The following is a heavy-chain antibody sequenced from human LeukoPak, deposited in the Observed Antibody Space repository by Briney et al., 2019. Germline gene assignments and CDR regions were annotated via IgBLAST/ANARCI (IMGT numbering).Heavy chain of an antibody. J-gene: IGHJ4*02. V-gene: IGHV3-30*02. CDR1: GFTFSSYG. D-gene: IGHD3-10*01. Sequence: PGGSLRLSCAASGFTFSSYGMHWVRQAPGKGLEWVAFIRYDGSNKYYADSVKGRFTISRDNSKNTLYLQMNSLRAEDTAVYYCARDMVRGVIITEYYFDYWGQGTLVAVSS. CDR2: IRYDGSNK. CDR3: ARDMVRGVIITEYYFDY.